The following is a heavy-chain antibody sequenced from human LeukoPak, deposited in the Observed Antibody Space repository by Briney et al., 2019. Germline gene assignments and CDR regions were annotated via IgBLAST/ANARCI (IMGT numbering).Heavy chain of an antibody. J-gene: IGHJ3*02. V-gene: IGHV4-39*01. D-gene: IGHD5-24*01. CDR3: ARQKERYGKRWLQNAFDI. CDR1: GGSISSSSYY. Sequence: SETLSLTCTVSGGSISSSSYYWGWIRQPPGKGLEWIGSIYYSGSTYYNPSLKSRVTISVDTSKNQFSLKLSSVTAANTAVYYCARQKERYGKRWLQNAFDIWGQGTMVTVSS. CDR2: IYYSGST.